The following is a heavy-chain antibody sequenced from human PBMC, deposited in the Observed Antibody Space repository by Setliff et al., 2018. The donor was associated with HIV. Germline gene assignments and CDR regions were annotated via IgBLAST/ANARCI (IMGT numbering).Heavy chain of an antibody. CDR3: ARGVNFDY. Sequence: PSETLSLTCTVSGGSISSHYWSWIRQPPGKGLEWIGYIYIYNSGSTNYNPSLTSRVTISADTSKNQFSLKLTSVTAADTAIYYCARGVNFDYWGQGTQVTVSS. D-gene: IGHD3-3*01. J-gene: IGHJ4*02. V-gene: IGHV4-59*11. CDR2: IYIYNSGST. CDR1: GGSISSHY.